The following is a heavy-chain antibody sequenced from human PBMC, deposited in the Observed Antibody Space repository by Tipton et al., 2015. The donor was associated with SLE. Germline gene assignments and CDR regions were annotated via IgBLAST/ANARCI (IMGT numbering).Heavy chain of an antibody. V-gene: IGHV5-51*03. CDR3: ARFGGYTDASDI. CDR2: IYPVDSDT. Sequence: QLVQSGAEVKKPGESLKISCQGSPHTFSSYWIGWVCQMPGKGLEWVGIIYPVDSDTRYSPSFQGQVTISADKSSGTAYLQWNSLKASDTAMYYCARFGGYTDASDIWGQGTMVTVSS. CDR1: PHTFSSYW. J-gene: IGHJ3*02. D-gene: IGHD5-24*01.